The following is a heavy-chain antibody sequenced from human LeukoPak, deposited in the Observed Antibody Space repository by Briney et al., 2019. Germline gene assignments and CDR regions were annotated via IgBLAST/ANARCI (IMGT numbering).Heavy chain of an antibody. CDR3: AKGSSGYFADL. Sequence: GGSLRLSCAASGFIFNNYGLIWVRQAPGKGLEWVSAISNDGGGTNYADFVRGRFTISRDNSKNTLFLQMYSLRAEDTALYYCAKGSSGYFADLWGQGTLVTVSS. CDR2: ISNDGGGT. D-gene: IGHD3-22*01. V-gene: IGHV3-23*01. CDR1: GFIFNNYG. J-gene: IGHJ5*02.